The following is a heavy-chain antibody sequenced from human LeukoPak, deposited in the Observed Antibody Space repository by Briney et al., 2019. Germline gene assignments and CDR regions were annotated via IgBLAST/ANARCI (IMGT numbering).Heavy chain of an antibody. J-gene: IGHJ3*02. CDR3: ATQGIAVAALQPGAFDI. V-gene: IGHV1-2*02. Sequence: ASVKVSCKASGYTFTGYYIHWVRQAPGQGLEWMGWINPNSGGTNYAQKFQGRVTMTRDTSISTAYMELSRLRSDDTTVYYCATQGIAVAALQPGAFDIWGQGTMVTVSS. CDR2: INPNSGGT. D-gene: IGHD6-19*01. CDR1: GYTFTGYY.